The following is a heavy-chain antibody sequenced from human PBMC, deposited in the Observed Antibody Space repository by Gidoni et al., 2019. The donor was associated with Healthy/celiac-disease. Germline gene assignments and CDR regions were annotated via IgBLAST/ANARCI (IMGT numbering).Heavy chain of an antibody. V-gene: IGHV3-11*01. CDR2: ISSSVSTI. CDR1: GFTFIDYY. D-gene: IGHD6-13*01. CDR3: ARGPPGKQQLVEAYFDY. J-gene: IGHJ4*02. Sequence: QVQLVESGGGLVKPGGYLRHSCAASGFTFIDYYMCWIRQAPGKGLEWVSYISSSVSTIYYADAVKGRFTISRDNAKNSLYLQMNSLRAEVTAVYYCARGPPGKQQLVEAYFDYWGQGTLVTVSS.